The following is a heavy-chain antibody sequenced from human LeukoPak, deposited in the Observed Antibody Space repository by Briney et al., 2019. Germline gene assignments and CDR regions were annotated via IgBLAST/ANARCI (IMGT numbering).Heavy chain of an antibody. CDR3: AKSKSVTYGFDY. CDR2: ILTLFGTT. J-gene: IGHJ4*02. CDR1: GDSFKNYA. Sequence: SVKVSCKASGDSFKNYAVSWVRQAPGQGFEWMGGILTLFGTTNYEQKFQDRLTITTDESTTTAYMELNSLTSDDTAVYYCAKSKSVTYGFDYWGQGTLVIVSS. V-gene: IGHV1-69*05. D-gene: IGHD4-17*01.